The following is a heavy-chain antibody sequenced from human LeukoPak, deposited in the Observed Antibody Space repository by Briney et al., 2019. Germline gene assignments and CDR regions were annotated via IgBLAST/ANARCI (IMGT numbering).Heavy chain of an antibody. CDR3: AKQPPGGYKFESSGCYQYFQH. D-gene: IGHD3-22*01. CDR1: GFTFSSYA. J-gene: IGHJ1*01. Sequence: GGSLRLSCAASGFTFSSYAINWVRQAPGKGLEWVSAIRGGASNTYYADSVKGRFTISRDNSKNTLYLQMNSLRAEDTAVYYCAKQPPGGYKFESSGCYQYFQHWGQGTLVTVSS. V-gene: IGHV3-23*01. CDR2: IRGGASNT.